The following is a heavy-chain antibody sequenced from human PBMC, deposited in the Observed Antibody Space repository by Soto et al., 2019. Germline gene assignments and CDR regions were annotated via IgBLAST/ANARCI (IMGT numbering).Heavy chain of an antibody. J-gene: IGHJ4*02. CDR1: RFTFRTSW. CDR3: ARGNYGPDY. Sequence: EVQLVESGGGLVQPGGSLRLSCAASRFTFRTSWMYWFRQPPGKGLVWVSRINDDGSTTTYADSVKGRFTISRDNAKNTLFMQMDSLRAEDMGVYYCARGNYGPDYWGQGTLVTVSS. V-gene: IGHV3-74*03. D-gene: IGHD3-10*01. CDR2: INDDGSTT.